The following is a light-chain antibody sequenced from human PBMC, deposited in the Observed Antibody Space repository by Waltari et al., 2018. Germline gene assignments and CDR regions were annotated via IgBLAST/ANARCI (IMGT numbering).Light chain of an antibody. CDR2: EVT. J-gene: IGLJ3*02. CDR3: SSFAGRWV. Sequence: QSALTQPPSASGSPGQSVTISCPGTSSDFGPYNFVSWYQQHPGKAPKVIIYEVTKRSSGVPDRFSGSKSGNTASLTVSGLQAEDEADYYCSSFAGRWVFGGGTKLTVL. CDR1: SSDFGPYNF. V-gene: IGLV2-8*01.